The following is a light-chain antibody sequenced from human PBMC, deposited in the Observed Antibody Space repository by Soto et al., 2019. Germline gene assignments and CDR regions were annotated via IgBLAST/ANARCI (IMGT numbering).Light chain of an antibody. CDR1: NSRSGSNY. CDR3: AKWDDSLRVYV. CDR2: RND. V-gene: IGLV1-47*01. J-gene: IGLJ1*01. Sequence: QSVLPQPPSAFGTPGQRVTISCSTTNSRSGSNYVYWYQQLPGAAPKLLIYRNDQRPSGVPDRFSASKSGTSASLAISGLRSEDEADYFCAKWDDSLRVYVFGSGTKLTVL.